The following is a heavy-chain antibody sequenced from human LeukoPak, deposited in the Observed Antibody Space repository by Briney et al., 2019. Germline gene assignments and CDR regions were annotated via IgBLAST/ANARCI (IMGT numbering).Heavy chain of an antibody. J-gene: IGHJ4*02. V-gene: IGHV3-48*03. CDR3: ARGRADYYDSSTLGY. CDR2: ISSSGSTI. D-gene: IGHD3-22*01. Sequence: PGGSLRLSCAASGFTFSSYEMNWVRQAPGKGLEWVSYISSSGSTIYYADSVKGRFTISRDNAKNSLYLQMNSLRAEDTAVYYCARGRADYYDSSTLGYWGQGTLVTVSS. CDR1: GFTFSSYE.